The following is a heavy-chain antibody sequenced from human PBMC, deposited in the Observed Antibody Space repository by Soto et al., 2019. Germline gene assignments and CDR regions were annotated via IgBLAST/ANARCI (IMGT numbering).Heavy chain of an antibody. D-gene: IGHD4-17*01. V-gene: IGHV1-69*02. CDR1: GGTFSSYT. Sequence: KVSCKASGGTFSSYTISWVRQAPGQGLEWMGRIIPILGIANYAQKFQGRVTITADKSTSTAYMELSSLRSEDTAVYYCSTGVTLTTVILSTGAFDVWGQGTLVTVSS. CDR3: STGVTLTTVILSTGAFDV. J-gene: IGHJ3*01. CDR2: IIPILGIA.